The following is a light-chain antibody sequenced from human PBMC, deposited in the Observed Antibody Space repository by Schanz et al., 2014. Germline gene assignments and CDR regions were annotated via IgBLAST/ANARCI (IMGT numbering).Light chain of an antibody. CDR3: SSYTSSSTWV. Sequence: QSALTQPAPVSGSPGQPITISCTGTSSDVGGYNFVSWYQHHPGKAPKLMIYDVRNRPSGVSNRFSGSKSGNTAFLTISGLQAEDEADYYCSSYTSSSTWVFGGGTKLTVL. CDR2: DVR. CDR1: SSDVGGYNF. V-gene: IGLV2-14*03. J-gene: IGLJ3*02.